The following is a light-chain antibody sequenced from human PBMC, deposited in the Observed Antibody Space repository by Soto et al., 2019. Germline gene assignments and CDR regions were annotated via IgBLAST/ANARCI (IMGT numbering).Light chain of an antibody. CDR3: QAWDSSTAVV. Sequence: SYELTQPPSVSVSPGQTASITCSGAKWGDKYACWYQQKPGQSPVLVIYQDSKRPSGITERFSGSNSGNTATLTISGTQAMDEADYYCQAWDSSTAVVFGGGTQLTVL. CDR2: QDS. J-gene: IGLJ2*01. CDR1: KWGDKY. V-gene: IGLV3-1*01.